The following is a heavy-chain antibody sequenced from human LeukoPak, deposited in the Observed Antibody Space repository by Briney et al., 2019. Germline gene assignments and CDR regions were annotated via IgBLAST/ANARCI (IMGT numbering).Heavy chain of an antibody. CDR1: GYTFTGYY. CDR3: ARTGFGELLYDY. CDR2: INPNSGRT. D-gene: IGHD3-10*01. J-gene: IGHJ4*02. Sequence: ASVKVSCKASGYTFTGYYMHWVRQAPGQGLEWMGWINPNSGRTNYAQKFQGWVTMTRDTSISTAYMELSRLRSDDTAVYYCARTGFGELLYDYWGQGTLVTVSS. V-gene: IGHV1-2*04.